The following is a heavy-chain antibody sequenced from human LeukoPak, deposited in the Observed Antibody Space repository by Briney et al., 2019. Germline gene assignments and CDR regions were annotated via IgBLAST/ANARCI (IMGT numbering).Heavy chain of an antibody. V-gene: IGHV1-69*06. J-gene: IGHJ5*02. D-gene: IGHD1-26*01. CDR3: ARDGVGATSVGWFDP. CDR1: GGTFSSYA. Sequence: SVKVSCKASGGTFSSYAISWVRQAPGQGLEWMGGIIPIFGTANYAQKFQGRVTITADKSTSTAYMELSSLRSEDTAVYYCARDGVGATSVGWFDPWGQGTLVTVSS. CDR2: IIPIFGTA.